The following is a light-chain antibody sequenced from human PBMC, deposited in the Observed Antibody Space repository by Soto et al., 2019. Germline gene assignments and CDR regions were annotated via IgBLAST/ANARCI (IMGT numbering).Light chain of an antibody. J-gene: IGKJ3*01. CDR1: QGISSA. CDR2: GAS. Sequence: AIQLTQSPSSLSASVGDRVTITCRASQGISSALAWYQQKPGKAPKLLIYGASSLESGVPSRFSGSGSGTDFTLTISSLQPEDFVTYYCQQFNSYPPFTFGPGTKVDIK. CDR3: QQFNSYPPFT. V-gene: IGKV1-13*02.